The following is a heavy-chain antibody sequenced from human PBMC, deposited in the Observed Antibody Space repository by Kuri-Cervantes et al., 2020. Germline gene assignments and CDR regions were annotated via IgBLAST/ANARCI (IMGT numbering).Heavy chain of an antibody. CDR3: ARDPDSSNRDAFDI. CDR1: GYTFTSYG. D-gene: IGHD3-22*01. CDR2: ISAYNGNT. V-gene: IGHV1-18*01. Sequence: ASVKVSCKASGYTFTSYGISWVRQAPGQGLEWMGWISAYNGNTNYAQKLQGRVTMTTDTSTSTAYMELRSLRSDDTAVYYCARDPDSSNRDAFDIWSQGTMVTVSS. J-gene: IGHJ3*02.